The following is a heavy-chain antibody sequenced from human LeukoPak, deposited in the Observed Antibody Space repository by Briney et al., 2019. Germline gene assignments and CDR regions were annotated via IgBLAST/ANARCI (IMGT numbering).Heavy chain of an antibody. CDR3: ARDAVPGGRPKYYFDY. D-gene: IGHD2-2*01. J-gene: IGHJ4*02. V-gene: IGHV1-2*02. CDR2: INPNSGGT. CDR1: GYTFTGYY. Sequence: ASVKVSCKASGYTFTGYYMRWVRQAPGQGLEWMGWINPNSGGTNYAQKFQGRVTMTRDTSISTAYMELSSLRSEDTAVYYCARDAVPGGRPKYYFDYWGQGTLVTVSS.